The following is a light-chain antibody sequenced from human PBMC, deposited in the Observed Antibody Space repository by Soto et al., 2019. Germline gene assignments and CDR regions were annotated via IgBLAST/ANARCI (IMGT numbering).Light chain of an antibody. CDR3: QQRSNWPPV. J-gene: IGKJ4*01. CDR1: QSVRTY. CDR2: DAS. V-gene: IGKV3-11*01. Sequence: EIVLTQSPATLSLSPGERATLSCRASQSVRTYLSYVAWYQQRPGQAPRLRIYDASNRATGIPARFSGSGSGTDFTLTISSLEPEDFAVYYCQQRSNWPPVFGGGTKVEIK.